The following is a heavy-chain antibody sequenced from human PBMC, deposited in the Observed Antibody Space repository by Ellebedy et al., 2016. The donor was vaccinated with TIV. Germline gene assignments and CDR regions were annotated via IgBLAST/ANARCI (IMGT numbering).Heavy chain of an antibody. Sequence: GESLKISXAASGFSFSSYWMSWVRQAPGKGLEWVANIKQDGSERYYVASVKGRFTISRHNAKNSLFLQMNSLRAEDTAVYFCASHKDVLGGDWGQGTLVTVSS. CDR2: IKQDGSER. V-gene: IGHV3-7*01. J-gene: IGHJ4*02. CDR1: GFSFSSYW. D-gene: IGHD4-23*01. CDR3: ASHKDVLGGD.